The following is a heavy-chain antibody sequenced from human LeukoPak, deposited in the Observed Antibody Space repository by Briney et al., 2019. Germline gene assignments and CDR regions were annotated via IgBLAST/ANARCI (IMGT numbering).Heavy chain of an antibody. CDR2: IYYSGST. J-gene: IGHJ3*02. CDR3: ARDLGRAFDI. Sequence: PSETLSLTCSVSGDSISPHYWSWIRQPPGKGLEWIGYIYYSGSTSYNPSLKSRVTISVDTSKSQFSLNLNSVTAADTAVYYCARDLGRAFDIWGQGTMVTVSS. D-gene: IGHD7-27*01. CDR1: GDSISPHY. V-gene: IGHV4-59*11.